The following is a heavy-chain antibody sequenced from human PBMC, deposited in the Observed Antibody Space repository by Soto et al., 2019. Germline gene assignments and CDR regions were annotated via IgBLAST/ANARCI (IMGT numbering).Heavy chain of an antibody. J-gene: IGHJ6*02. CDR1: GFTFSSYA. CDR2: ISYDGSNK. D-gene: IGHD3-10*01. V-gene: IGHV3-30-3*01. Sequence: QVQLVESGGGVVQPGRSLRLSCAASGFTFSSYAMHWVRQAPGKGLEWVAVISYDGSNKYYADSVKGRFTISRDNSKNTLYLQMKSLRAEDTAVYYCARDAGRYYYYGMDVWGQGTTVTVSS. CDR3: ARDAGRYYYYGMDV.